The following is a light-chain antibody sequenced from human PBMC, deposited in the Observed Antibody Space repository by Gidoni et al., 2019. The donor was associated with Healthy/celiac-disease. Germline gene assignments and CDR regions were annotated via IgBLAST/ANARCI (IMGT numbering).Light chain of an antibody. V-gene: IGKV1-8*01. Sequence: AIRMTQSPSSFSASTGDRVTITRRASQGISSYLAWYQQKPGKAPKLLIYAASTLQSGVPSRCSGSGSGTDFTLTISCLQSEDFATYYCQQYYSYPPTFGQGTKVEIK. J-gene: IGKJ1*01. CDR3: QQYYSYPPT. CDR2: AAS. CDR1: QGISSY.